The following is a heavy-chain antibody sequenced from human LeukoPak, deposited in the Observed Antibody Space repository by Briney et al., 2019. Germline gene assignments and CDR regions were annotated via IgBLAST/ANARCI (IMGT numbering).Heavy chain of an antibody. Sequence: ASVRVSCKVSGYTLTELSMHWMRQAPGKGLEWMGRFDPEDGDTIYAQKFQGRVTMTADTSRDTVYMELSSLRSEDTAVYYCATEGKIVRGVYTDYWGQGTLVTVSS. CDR1: GYTLTELS. CDR3: ATEGKIVRGVYTDY. D-gene: IGHD3-10*02. CDR2: FDPEDGDT. J-gene: IGHJ4*02. V-gene: IGHV1-24*01.